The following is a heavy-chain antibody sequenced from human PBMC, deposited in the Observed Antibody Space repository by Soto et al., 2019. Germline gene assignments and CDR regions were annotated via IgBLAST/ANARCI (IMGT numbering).Heavy chain of an antibody. V-gene: IGHV1-18*01. D-gene: IGHD3-3*01. J-gene: IGHJ6*03. CDR2: ISAYNGNT. CDR1: GYTFTSYG. CDR3: ARGPPWGHYDFWSGYWGDYYHYMDV. Sequence: ASVKVSCKASGYTFTSYGIIWVRQAPGQGLEWMGWISAYNGNTNYAQKLQGRVTMTTDTSTSTAYMELRSLRSDDTAMYYCARGPPWGHYDFWSGYWGDYYHYMDVWGKGTTVTAP.